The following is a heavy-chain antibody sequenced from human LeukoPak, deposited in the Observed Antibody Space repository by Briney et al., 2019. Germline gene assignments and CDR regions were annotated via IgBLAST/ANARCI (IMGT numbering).Heavy chain of an antibody. CDR1: GFTFNDYG. D-gene: IGHD3-10*02. J-gene: IGHJ4*02. Sequence: GGSLRLSCAASGFTFNDYGMSWVRQAPGKGLEWVSGINWNGGSTTYADSVKGRFTISRDNANSSLYLQMNSLRPEDTALYYCARGLDGYYVLYYFDYWGQGTLVTVSS. V-gene: IGHV3-20*04. CDR2: INWNGGST. CDR3: ARGLDGYYVLYYFDY.